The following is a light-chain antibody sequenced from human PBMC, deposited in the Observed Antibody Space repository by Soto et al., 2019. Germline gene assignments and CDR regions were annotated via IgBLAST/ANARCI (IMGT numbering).Light chain of an antibody. CDR3: QQYNTYPYT. Sequence: DIQMTQSPSTLSASVGDRVTITCRASQSINSYLAWYQQKPGKAPKVLIYKASSLKSGVPSRFSGSGSGTDFTVTISSLQPDDFATYYCQQYNTYPYTFGQGTKLEIK. CDR2: KAS. CDR1: QSINSY. V-gene: IGKV1-5*03. J-gene: IGKJ2*01.